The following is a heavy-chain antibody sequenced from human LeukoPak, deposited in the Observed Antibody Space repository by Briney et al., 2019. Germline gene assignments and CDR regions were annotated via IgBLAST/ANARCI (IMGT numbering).Heavy chain of an antibody. CDR3: ARDLNYFDY. Sequence: GGSLRLSCAASGFTFSSFWMTWVRQAPGRGLEWVANIKQDGSEKYYVDSVRGRFTISRDNATNSLYLQMNSLRAEDTAVYYCARDLNYFDYWGQGTLVTVSS. V-gene: IGHV3-7*01. CDR2: IKQDGSEK. CDR1: GFTFSSFW. J-gene: IGHJ4*02.